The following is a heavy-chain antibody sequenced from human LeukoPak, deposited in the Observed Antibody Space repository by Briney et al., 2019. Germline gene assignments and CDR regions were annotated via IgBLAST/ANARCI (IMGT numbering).Heavy chain of an antibody. CDR1: GYTLTELS. J-gene: IGHJ6*03. D-gene: IGHD6-19*01. Sequence: GASVKVSCKVSGYTLTELSMHWVRQAPGKGLEWMGGFDPEDGETIYAQKFQGRVTMTEDTSTDTAYMELSSLRSEDTAVYYCATGSHSVAGTEIYYYYYMDVWGKGTTVTVSS. V-gene: IGHV1-24*01. CDR2: FDPEDGET. CDR3: ATGSHSVAGTEIYYYYYMDV.